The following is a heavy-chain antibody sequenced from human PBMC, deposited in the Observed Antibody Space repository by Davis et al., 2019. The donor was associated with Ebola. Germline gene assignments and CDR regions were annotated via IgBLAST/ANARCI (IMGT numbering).Heavy chain of an antibody. CDR2: ISPYSGLT. CDR1: GYTFTAYF. V-gene: IGHV1-18*04. CDR3: ARASHQVDHNWFDP. D-gene: IGHD2-15*01. Sequence: AASVKVSCKPSGYTFTAYFIHWVRQAPGQGLEWMGWISPYSGLTSYAQRLQGRVTMTTDTSTSTAYMDLRSLRSDDSAVYFCARASHQVDHNWFDPWGQGTLVTVSS. J-gene: IGHJ5*02.